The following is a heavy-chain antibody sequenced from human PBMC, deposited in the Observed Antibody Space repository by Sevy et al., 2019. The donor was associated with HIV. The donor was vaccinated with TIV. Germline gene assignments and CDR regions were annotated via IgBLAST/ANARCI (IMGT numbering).Heavy chain of an antibody. D-gene: IGHD6-19*01. CDR3: ARLPGIAVAGTWWFDP. V-gene: IGHV4-39*01. CDR1: GGSISSSSYY. Sequence: SETLSLTCTVSGGSISSSSYYWGWIRQPPGKGLEWIGSIYYSGSTYYNPSLKSRVTISVDTSKNQFSLKLSSVTAADTAVYCCARLPGIAVAGTWWFDPWGQGTLVTVSS. J-gene: IGHJ5*02. CDR2: IYYSGST.